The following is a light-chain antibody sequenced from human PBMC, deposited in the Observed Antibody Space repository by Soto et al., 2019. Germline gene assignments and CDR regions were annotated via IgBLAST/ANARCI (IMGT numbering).Light chain of an antibody. J-gene: IGKJ4*01. CDR1: QSVSSSY. CDR2: GAS. Sequence: EIVLTQSPGTLSLSPGERAKIYSSGSQSVSSSYLAWYQQKPGQAPRLLIYGASSRATGIPDRFSGSGSGTDFSLTISRLEPQDFPVYYCQQYGSSVTFGRGIKVDIK. CDR3: QQYGSSVT. V-gene: IGKV3-20*01.